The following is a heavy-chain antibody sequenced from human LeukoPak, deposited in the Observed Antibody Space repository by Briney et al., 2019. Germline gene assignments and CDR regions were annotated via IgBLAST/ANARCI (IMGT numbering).Heavy chain of an antibody. Sequence: GGSLRLSCAASGFTFSSYVMSWVRQAPGKGLEWVSAVSGSGGSTYYADSVKGRFTISRDNSKNTLYLQMNSLRVEDTAVYYCARYDYGRSGFDYWGQGTLVTVSS. V-gene: IGHV3-23*01. CDR1: GFTFSSYV. J-gene: IGHJ4*02. CDR3: ARYDYGRSGFDY. D-gene: IGHD5-12*01. CDR2: VSGSGGST.